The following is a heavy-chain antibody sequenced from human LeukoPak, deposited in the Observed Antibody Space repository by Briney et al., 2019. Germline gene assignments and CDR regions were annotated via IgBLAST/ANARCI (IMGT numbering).Heavy chain of an antibody. D-gene: IGHD3-22*01. CDR1: GGSISSSSYY. CDR2: IYYSGST. V-gene: IGHV4-39*07. J-gene: IGHJ4*02. Sequence: PSETLPLTCTVSGGSISSSSYYWGWIRQPPGKGLEWIGSIYYSGSTYYNPSLKSRVTISVDTSKNQFSLKLNSVTAADTAVYYCASGPYYYDTNWGQGTLVTVSS. CDR3: ASGPYYYDTN.